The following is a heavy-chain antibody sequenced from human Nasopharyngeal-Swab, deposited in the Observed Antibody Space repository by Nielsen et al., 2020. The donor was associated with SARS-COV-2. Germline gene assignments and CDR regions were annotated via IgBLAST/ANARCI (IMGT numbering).Heavy chain of an antibody. V-gene: IGHV1-18*01. CDR2: ISVYNGHT. Sequence: ASVKVSCKTSGYTFMNYVIVWVRQAPGQGLQWLGWISVYNGHTNYAQPLQGRVPLTTDTSTNTAYMELRNLRFDDTATYYCARDFGRGAMINWLDPWGQGTLVTVSS. CDR1: GYTFMNYV. D-gene: IGHD3-3*01. J-gene: IGHJ5*02. CDR3: ARDFGRGAMINWLDP.